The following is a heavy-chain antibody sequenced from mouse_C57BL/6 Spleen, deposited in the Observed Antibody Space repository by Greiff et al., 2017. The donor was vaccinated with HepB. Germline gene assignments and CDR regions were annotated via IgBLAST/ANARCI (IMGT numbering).Heavy chain of an antibody. CDR3: ARVYYGSPFDY. CDR1: GYTFTSYG. V-gene: IGHV1-81*01. J-gene: IGHJ2*01. D-gene: IGHD1-1*01. Sequence: VQLVESGAELARPGASVKLSCKASGYTFTSYGISWVKQRTGQGLEWIGEIYPRSGNTYYNEKFKGKATLTADKSSSTAYMELRSLTSEDSAVYFCARVYYGSPFDYWGQGTTLTVSS. CDR2: IYPRSGNT.